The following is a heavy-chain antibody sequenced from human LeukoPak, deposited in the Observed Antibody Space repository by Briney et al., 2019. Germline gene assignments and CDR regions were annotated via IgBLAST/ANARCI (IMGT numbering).Heavy chain of an antibody. J-gene: IGHJ4*02. CDR1: GFTFSDYA. Sequence: GGSLRPSCVASGFTFSDYAMNWVRQAPGKGLEWISAISGSGETTYYGDSMKGLFTISRDNSKNTLYLQMNSLRAEDTAVYYCASMRGYFEYWGQGTLVTVSS. V-gene: IGHV3-23*01. CDR2: ISGSGETT. CDR3: ASMRGYFEY.